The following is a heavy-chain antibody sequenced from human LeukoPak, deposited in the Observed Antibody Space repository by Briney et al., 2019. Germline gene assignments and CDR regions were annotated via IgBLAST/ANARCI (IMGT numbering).Heavy chain of an antibody. CDR2: ISSSSSYI. CDR3: AKDPYYAQENGDAFDI. V-gene: IGHV3-21*01. D-gene: IGHD2/OR15-2a*01. CDR1: GFTFSSYT. Sequence: GGSLRLSCAASGFTFSSYTMNWVRQAPGKGLEWVSSISSSSSYIYYADSVKGRFTISRDNSKNTLYLQMNSLRAEDTAVYYCAKDPYYAQENGDAFDIWGQGTMVTVSS. J-gene: IGHJ3*02.